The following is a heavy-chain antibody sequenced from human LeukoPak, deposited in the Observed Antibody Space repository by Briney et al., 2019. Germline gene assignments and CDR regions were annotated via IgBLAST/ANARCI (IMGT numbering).Heavy chain of an antibody. V-gene: IGHV4-39*01. J-gene: IGHJ5*02. CDR1: GGSISSSSYY. Sequence: SETLSLTCTVSGGSISSSSYYWGWIRQPPGKGLEWIGSIYYSGSTYYNPSLKSRVTISVDTSKNQFSLKLSSVTVADTAVYYCARRRYYDFWSGYYPNSWFDPWGQGTLVTVSS. CDR2: IYYSGST. D-gene: IGHD3-3*01. CDR3: ARRRYYDFWSGYYPNSWFDP.